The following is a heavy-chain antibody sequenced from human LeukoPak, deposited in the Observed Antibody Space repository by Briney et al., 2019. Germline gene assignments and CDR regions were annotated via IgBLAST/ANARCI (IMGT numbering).Heavy chain of an antibody. CDR2: INTDGRTI. CDR1: GFTFSRNW. J-gene: IGHJ4*01. Sequence: PGGSLRLSCAASGFTFSRNWMHWVRQAPGKGLVWVSRINTDGRTITYADSVKGRFTISRDNAKNTLYLQMNSLRAEDTAVYYCVRSAFLTTEFYFDYWGHGTLVTVSS. V-gene: IGHV3-74*01. D-gene: IGHD4-11*01. CDR3: VRSAFLTTEFYFDY.